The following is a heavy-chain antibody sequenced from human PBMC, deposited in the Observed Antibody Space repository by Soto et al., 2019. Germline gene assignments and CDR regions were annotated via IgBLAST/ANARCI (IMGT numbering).Heavy chain of an antibody. V-gene: IGHV3-21*01. D-gene: IGHD6-13*01. CDR2: ISSNSAYI. CDR3: TRDASRDSSARGWFDP. CDR1: GFTFRSFT. Sequence: XVSLRLSCAASGFTFRSFTMNWVRQAPGKGLEWVSTISSNSAYIYYTDALRGRFTISRDNAKNSLHLQMKSLRAEDTAVYYCTRDASRDSSARGWFDPWGPGTLVTVSS. J-gene: IGHJ5*02.